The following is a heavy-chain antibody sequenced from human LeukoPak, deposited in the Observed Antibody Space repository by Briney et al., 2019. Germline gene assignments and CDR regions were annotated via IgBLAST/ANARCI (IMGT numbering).Heavy chain of an antibody. V-gene: IGHV1-18*01. CDR3: ARDESYDYGDYFLDV. Sequence: GASVKVSCKASGYTFTSYGISWVRQAPGQGLEWMRWISAYNGNTNYAQKLQGRVTMTTDTSTSTAYMELRSLRSDDTAVYYCARDESYDYGDYFLDVWGQGTLVTVSS. CDR1: GYTFTSYG. D-gene: IGHD4-17*01. CDR2: ISAYNGNT. J-gene: IGHJ4*02.